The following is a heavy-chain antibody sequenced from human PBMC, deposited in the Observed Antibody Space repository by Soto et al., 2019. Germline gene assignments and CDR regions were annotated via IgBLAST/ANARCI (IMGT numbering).Heavy chain of an antibody. CDR1: GYTFTNYA. CDR2: ISGYNGNI. D-gene: IGHD3-10*01. Sequence: ASVKVSCKTFGYTFTNYAISWVRQAPGQGLEWLGWISGYNGNINYAQKFQGRVTMTRDTSTSTVYMELSSLRSEDTAVYYCARDEYGSGSYYNYLDYWG. J-gene: IGHJ4*01. CDR3: ARDEYGSGSYYNYLDY. V-gene: IGHV1-18*01.